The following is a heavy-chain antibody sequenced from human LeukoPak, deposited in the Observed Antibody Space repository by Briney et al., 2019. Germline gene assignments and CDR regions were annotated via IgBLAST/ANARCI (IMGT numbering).Heavy chain of an antibody. J-gene: IGHJ5*02. CDR2: IYYSGST. V-gene: IGHV4-34*01. CDR1: GGSFSGYY. CDR3: ARDGGDYDFNWFDP. Sequence: SETLSLTCAVYGGSFSGYYWSWIRQPPGKGLEWIGSIYYSGSTYYNPSLKSRVTISVDTSKNQFSLKLSSVTAADTAVYYCARDGGDYDFNWFDPWGQGTLVTVSS. D-gene: IGHD3-3*01.